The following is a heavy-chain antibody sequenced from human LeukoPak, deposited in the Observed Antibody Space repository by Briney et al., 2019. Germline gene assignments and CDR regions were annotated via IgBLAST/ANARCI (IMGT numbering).Heavy chain of an antibody. D-gene: IGHD2-15*01. V-gene: IGHV1-2*02. CDR1: GYTFTSYA. CDR2: INPNSGGT. J-gene: IGHJ4*02. Sequence: ASVKVSCKASGYTFTSYAMNWVRQAPGQGLEWMGWINPNSGGTNYAQKFQGRVTMTRDMSTSTVYMELSSLRSEDTAVYYCARELPVFKGYCSGGSCLFDYWGQGTLVTVSS. CDR3: ARELPVFKGYCSGGSCLFDY.